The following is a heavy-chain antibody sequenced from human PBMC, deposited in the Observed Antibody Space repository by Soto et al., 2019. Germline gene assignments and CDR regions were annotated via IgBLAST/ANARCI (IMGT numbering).Heavy chain of an antibody. CDR2: IKQDGSEN. J-gene: IGHJ4*02. Sequence: GGSLRLSCAASLFTCSNYWMSWVRQAPGKGLEWVAHIKQDGSENYYVDSVNGRFTPYRDNTQNSFYLQINSLRAEDTAVHYCAIDHIKRWKLDFCGRGPLGTV. D-gene: IGHD1-1*01. CDR3: AIDHIKRWKLDF. V-gene: IGHV3-7*01. CDR1: LFTCSNYW.